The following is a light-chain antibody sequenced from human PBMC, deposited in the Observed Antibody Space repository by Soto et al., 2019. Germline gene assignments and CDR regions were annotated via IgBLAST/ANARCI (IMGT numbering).Light chain of an antibody. CDR3: QQFNSYPIT. CDR2: DAS. J-gene: IGKJ5*01. V-gene: IGKV1-13*02. Sequence: AIQLTQSPSSLSASVGDRVTITCRASQGISSALAWYQQKPGKAPKLLIYDASSLESGVPSRFSGSGSGTDFTLSISSLQPEAFATYYCQQFNSYPITFDQGTRLVIK. CDR1: QGISSA.